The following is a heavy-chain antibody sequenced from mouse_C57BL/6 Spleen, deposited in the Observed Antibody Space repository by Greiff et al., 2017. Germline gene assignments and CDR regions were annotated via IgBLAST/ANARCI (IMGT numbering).Heavy chain of an antibody. J-gene: IGHJ2*01. CDR1: GFTFSSYT. V-gene: IGHV5-9*01. Sequence: EVMLVESGGGLVKPGGSLKLSCAASGFTFSSYTMSWVRQTPEKRLEWVATISGGGGNTYYPDSVKGRFTISRDNAKNTLYLQMSSLRSEDTALYYCARERTGYFDYWGQGTTLTVSS. CDR3: ARERTGYFDY. CDR2: ISGGGGNT. D-gene: IGHD4-1*01.